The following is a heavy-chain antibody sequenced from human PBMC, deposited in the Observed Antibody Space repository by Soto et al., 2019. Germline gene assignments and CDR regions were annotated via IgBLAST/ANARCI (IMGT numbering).Heavy chain of an antibody. CDR2: IIPIYGAT. CDR3: ARGYSYGLYYYGMDV. CDR1: GGTFSSYA. J-gene: IGHJ6*02. D-gene: IGHD5-18*01. Sequence: QVQLVQSGAEVKKPGSSVKVSCKASGGTFSSYAFSWVRQAPGQGLEWMGGIIPIYGATNYAQNFQGRVTITADEVTITAEGSTSTAYMELSSLRSEDTAVYYCARGYSYGLYYYGMDVWGQGTTVTVSS. V-gene: IGHV1-69*12.